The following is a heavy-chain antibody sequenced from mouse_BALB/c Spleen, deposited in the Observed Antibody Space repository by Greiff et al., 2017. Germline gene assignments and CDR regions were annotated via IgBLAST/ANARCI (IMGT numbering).Heavy chain of an antibody. CDR3: ARTFYGYEVYAMDY. CDR1: GFTFSSYT. D-gene: IGHD2-9*01. V-gene: IGHV5-12-2*01. CDR2: ISNGGGST. J-gene: IGHJ4*01. Sequence: DVMLVESGGGLVQPGGSLKLSCAASGFTFSSYTMSWVRQTPEKRLEWVAYISNGGGSTYYPDTVKGRFTISRDNAKNTLYLQMSSLKSEDTAMYYCARTFYGYEVYAMDYWGQGTSVTVSS.